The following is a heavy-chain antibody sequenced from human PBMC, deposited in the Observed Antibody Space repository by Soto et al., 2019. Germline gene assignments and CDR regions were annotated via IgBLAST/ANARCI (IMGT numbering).Heavy chain of an antibody. D-gene: IGHD3-10*01. Sequence: PSETLSLTCAVYGGSFSGYYWSWIRQPPGKGLEWIGEINHSGSTNYNPSLKSRVTISVDTSKNQFSLKLSSVTAADTAVYYCARGPRVTMVRGRSGAWFDPRGQGTLVTVSS. CDR2: INHSGST. V-gene: IGHV4-34*01. J-gene: IGHJ5*02. CDR3: ARGPRVTMVRGRSGAWFDP. CDR1: GGSFSGYY.